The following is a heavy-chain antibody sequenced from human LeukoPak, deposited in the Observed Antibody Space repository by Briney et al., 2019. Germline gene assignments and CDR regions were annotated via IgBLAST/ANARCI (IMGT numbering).Heavy chain of an antibody. J-gene: IGHJ5*02. CDR2: ISSSGSTI. CDR3: ARDLGVITLNWFDP. D-gene: IGHD3-22*01. Sequence: GGSLRLSCAASGFTFSDYYMSWIRQAPGKGLEWVSYISSSGSTIYYADSVKGRFTISRDNAKNSLYLQMNSLRAEDTAVYYCARDLGVITLNWFDPWGQGTLVTVSS. CDR1: GFTFSDYY. V-gene: IGHV3-11*04.